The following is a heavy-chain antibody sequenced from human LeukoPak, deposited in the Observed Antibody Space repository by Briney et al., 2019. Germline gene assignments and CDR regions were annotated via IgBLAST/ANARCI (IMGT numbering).Heavy chain of an antibody. CDR3: ASSQDSSLGDDAFDI. Sequence: GGSLRLSCAASGFTFSSYWMHWVRQAPGKGLVWVSRINSDGSSTSYADSVKGRFTNSRDNAKNTLYLQMNSLRAEDTAVYYCASSQDSSLGDDAFDIWGQGTMVTVSS. CDR2: INSDGSST. J-gene: IGHJ3*02. D-gene: IGHD2-15*01. CDR1: GFTFSSYW. V-gene: IGHV3-74*01.